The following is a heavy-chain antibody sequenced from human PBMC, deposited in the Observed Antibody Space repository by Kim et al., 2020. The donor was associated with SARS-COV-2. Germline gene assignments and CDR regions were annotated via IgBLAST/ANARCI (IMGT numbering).Heavy chain of an antibody. V-gene: IGHV7-4-1*02. CDR3: ARDQGILTGYYIY. J-gene: IGHJ4*02. Sequence: YAQGFTGRFVFSLDTSVSTAYLQISSLKAEDTAVYYCARDQGILTGYYIYWGQGTLVTVSS. D-gene: IGHD3-9*01.